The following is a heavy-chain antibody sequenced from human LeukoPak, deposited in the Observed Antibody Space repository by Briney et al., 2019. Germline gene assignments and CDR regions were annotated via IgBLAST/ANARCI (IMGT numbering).Heavy chain of an antibody. J-gene: IGHJ5*02. Sequence: GGSLRLSCAASGFTFSKVWMTWVRQAPGKGLEWVGRIRSKTDGGASEYAAPVKGRFSISRDDSNNTLYLKMISLKAEDTAIYYCTTDVNRFMVTASSWGQGTLVTVSS. CDR2: IRSKTDGGAS. D-gene: IGHD2-21*02. CDR3: TTDVNRFMVTASS. CDR1: GFTFSKVW. V-gene: IGHV3-15*01.